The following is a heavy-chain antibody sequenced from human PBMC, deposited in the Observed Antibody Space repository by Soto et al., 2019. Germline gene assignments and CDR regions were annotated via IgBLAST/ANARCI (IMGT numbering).Heavy chain of an antibody. J-gene: IGHJ4*02. CDR1: GFTFRSYA. CDR2: ISGSGGST. D-gene: IGHD3-22*01. V-gene: IGHV3-23*01. CDR3: AKSGYYYDSSGYYRVY. Sequence: PGGSLRLSCAASGFTFRSYAMSWVRQAPGKGLEWVSGISGSGGSTYYADSVKGRFTISRDNSKNTLYLQMNSLRAEDTAVYYCAKSGYYYDSSGYYRVYWGQGTLVTVSS.